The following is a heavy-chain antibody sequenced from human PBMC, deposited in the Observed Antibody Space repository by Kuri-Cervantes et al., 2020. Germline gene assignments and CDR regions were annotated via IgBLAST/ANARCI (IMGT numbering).Heavy chain of an antibody. CDR1: GGSFSGYY. J-gene: IGHJ3*02. CDR2: INHSGST. CDR3: ASFGVAAAGTLAFDI. D-gene: IGHD6-13*01. Sequence: GSLRLSCAVYGGSFSGYYWSWIRQPPGKGLEWIGEINHSGSTNYNPSLKSRVTISVDTSKNQFSLKLSSVTAADTAVYYCASFGVAAAGTLAFDIWGQGTMVTVSS. V-gene: IGHV4-34*01.